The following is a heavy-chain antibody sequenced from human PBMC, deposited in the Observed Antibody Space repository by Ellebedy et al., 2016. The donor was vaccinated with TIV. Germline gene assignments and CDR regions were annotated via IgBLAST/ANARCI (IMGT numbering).Heavy chain of an antibody. CDR1: GFSLTTSGVG. Sequence: SGPTLVXPTQTLTLTCTFSGFSLTTSGVGVGWIRQPPGKTLEWLAITYWDDDKRYIPSLKTRLTITKDTSKNQVLLTITNMDPVDTATYYCALRRLEAAVNWGQGTLVTVSS. D-gene: IGHD6-25*01. CDR2: TYWDDDK. CDR3: ALRRLEAAVN. V-gene: IGHV2-5*02. J-gene: IGHJ4*02.